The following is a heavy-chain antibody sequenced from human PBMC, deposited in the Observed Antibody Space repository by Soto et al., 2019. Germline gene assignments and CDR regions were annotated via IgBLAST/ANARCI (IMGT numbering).Heavy chain of an antibody. Sequence: PGGSLRLSCAASGFTFSSYAMSWVRQAPGKGLEWVSAISGSGGSTYYADSVKGRFTISRDNAKNSLYLQMNSLRAEDTAVYYCARGQTYYYDSSGPPREDAFDIWGQGTMVTVSS. V-gene: IGHV3-23*01. CDR3: ARGQTYYYDSSGPPREDAFDI. CDR1: GFTFSSYA. CDR2: ISGSGGST. J-gene: IGHJ3*02. D-gene: IGHD3-22*01.